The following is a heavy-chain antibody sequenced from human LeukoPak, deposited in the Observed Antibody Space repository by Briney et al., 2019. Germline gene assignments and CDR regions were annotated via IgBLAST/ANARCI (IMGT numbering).Heavy chain of an antibody. CDR2: ISAYNGNT. CDR1: GYTSTSYG. J-gene: IGHJ6*02. D-gene: IGHD1-26*01. Sequence: ASVKVSCKASGYTSTSYGISWVRQAPGQGLEWMGWISAYNGNTNYAQKLQGRVTMTTDTSTSTAYMELRSLRSDDTAVYYCARSSIVGASRAYYYGMDVWGQGTTVTVSS. V-gene: IGHV1-18*01. CDR3: ARSSIVGASRAYYYGMDV.